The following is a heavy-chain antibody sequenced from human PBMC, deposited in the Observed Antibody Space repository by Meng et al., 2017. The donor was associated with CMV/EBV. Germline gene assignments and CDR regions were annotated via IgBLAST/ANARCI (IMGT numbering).Heavy chain of an antibody. Sequence: QVQLVQSGAEVKKPGSSVKVSCKASGGTFSSYAISWVRQAPGQGLEWMGGIIPIFGTANYAQKFQGRVTITADDSTTTAYMELSSLRADDTALYFCARGGDSWYSDYWGQGTLVTVSS. CDR2: IIPIFGTA. J-gene: IGHJ4*02. D-gene: IGHD1-26*01. CDR3: ARGGDSWYSDY. V-gene: IGHV1-69*12. CDR1: GGTFSSYA.